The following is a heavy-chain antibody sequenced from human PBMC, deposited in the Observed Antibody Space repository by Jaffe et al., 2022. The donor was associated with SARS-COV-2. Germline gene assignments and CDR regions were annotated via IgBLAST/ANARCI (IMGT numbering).Heavy chain of an antibody. D-gene: IGHD3-22*01. CDR2: INHSGST. CDR1: GGSFSGYY. J-gene: IGHJ6*02. V-gene: IGHV4-34*01. CDR3: ARGRSSGYSLHYYGMDV. Sequence: QVQLQQWGAGLLKPSETLSLTCAVYGGSFSGYYWSWIRQPPGKGLEWIGEINHSGSTNYNPSLKSRVTISVDTSKNQFSLKLSSVTAADTAVYYCARGRSSGYSLHYYGMDVWGQGTTVTVSS.